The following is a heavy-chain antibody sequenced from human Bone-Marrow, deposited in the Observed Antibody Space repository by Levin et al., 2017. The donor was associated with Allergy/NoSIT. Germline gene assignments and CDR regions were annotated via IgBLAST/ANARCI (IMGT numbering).Heavy chain of an antibody. J-gene: IGHJ4*02. Sequence: AGGSLRLSCAVSGFTFSSYWMSWVRQAPGKGLEWVANIKKDGSEKYYVDSVKGRFTISRDNAKNSLSLQMNSLRAEDTAVYYCARKYITNDYWGQGTLVTVSS. D-gene: IGHD6-6*01. V-gene: IGHV3-7*03. CDR2: IKKDGSEK. CDR1: GFTFSSYW. CDR3: ARKYITNDY.